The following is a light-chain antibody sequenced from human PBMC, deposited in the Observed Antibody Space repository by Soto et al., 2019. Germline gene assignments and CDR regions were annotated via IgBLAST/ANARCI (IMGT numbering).Light chain of an antibody. Sequence: EIVLTQSPGTLSLSPGERATLSCRASQSVRSSYLAWYQQKPGQAPMLLIYGASSRATGIPDRFSGSGSGTDFTLTISRLEPEDFAVYYCQQYCSAPCTFGPGTKVDIK. CDR2: GAS. CDR3: QQYCSAPCT. J-gene: IGKJ3*01. V-gene: IGKV3-20*01. CDR1: QSVRSSY.